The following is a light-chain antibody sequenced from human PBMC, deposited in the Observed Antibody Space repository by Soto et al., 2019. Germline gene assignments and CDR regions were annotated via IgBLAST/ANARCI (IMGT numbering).Light chain of an antibody. CDR2: AAS. Sequence: DIQMTQSPSSVSAFVGDRVTITCRASQGISRSLAWYQQKSGEAPKLLIYAASLLQSGVPSRFSGSGSGTDFTLTIPRLQPEDFATYYCQQANSFPFTFGPGTKVEIK. V-gene: IGKV1-12*01. J-gene: IGKJ3*01. CDR3: QQANSFPFT. CDR1: QGISRS.